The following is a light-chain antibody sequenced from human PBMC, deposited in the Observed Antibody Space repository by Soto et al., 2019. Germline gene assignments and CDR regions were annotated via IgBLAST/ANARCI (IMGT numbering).Light chain of an antibody. CDR2: DAS. Sequence: EIVLTQSPDTLSLSPGERATLSCRASQSVGSNYLAWYQQKPGQAPRLLMYDASGRASGIPDRFSGSGSGTDFTLTISRLEPEDFAVYYWQVYDRSPLFGGGTKVEI. V-gene: IGKV3-20*01. CDR3: QVYDRSPL. J-gene: IGKJ4*01. CDR1: QSVGSNY.